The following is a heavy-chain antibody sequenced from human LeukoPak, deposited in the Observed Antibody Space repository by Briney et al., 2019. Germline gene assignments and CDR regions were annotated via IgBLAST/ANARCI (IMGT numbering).Heavy chain of an antibody. D-gene: IGHD3-9*01. Sequence: ASVKVSCKASGYTFTGYYMHWVRQAPGQGLEWMGWMNPNSGNTGYAQKFQGRVTMTRNTSISTAYMELSSLRSEDTAVYYCARRRYDILTGYYLVDYWGQGTLVTVSS. CDR2: MNPNSGNT. V-gene: IGHV1-8*02. CDR1: GYTFTGYY. J-gene: IGHJ4*02. CDR3: ARRRYDILTGYYLVDY.